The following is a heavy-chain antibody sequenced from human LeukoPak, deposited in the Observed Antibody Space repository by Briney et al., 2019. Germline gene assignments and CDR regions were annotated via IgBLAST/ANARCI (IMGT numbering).Heavy chain of an antibody. V-gene: IGHV4-39*07. J-gene: IGHJ5*02. CDR1: GDSITSSSYY. CDR3: ARTSLYCSSTSCYLNWFDP. D-gene: IGHD2-2*01. Sequence: SETLSLTCIVSGDSITSSSYYWGWIRQPPGKGLEWIGSIYDSGSAYYNPSLKSRVTISVDRSKNQFSLKLSSVTAADTAVYYCARTSLYCSSTSCYLNWFDPWGQGTLVTVSS. CDR2: IYDSGSA.